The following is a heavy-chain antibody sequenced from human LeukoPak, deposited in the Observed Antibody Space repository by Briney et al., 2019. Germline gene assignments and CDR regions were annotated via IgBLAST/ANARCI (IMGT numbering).Heavy chain of an antibody. V-gene: IGHV1-69*04. CDR1: GGTFTNYD. Sequence: ASVKVSCKASGGTFTNYDINWVRQAPGQGLEWMGRIIPILGIANYAQKFQGRVTITADKSTSTAYMELSSLRSEDTAVYYCARDRDSSGWYERGGFDYWGQGTLVTVSS. CDR3: ARDRDSSGWYERGGFDY. D-gene: IGHD6-19*01. J-gene: IGHJ4*02. CDR2: IIPILGIA.